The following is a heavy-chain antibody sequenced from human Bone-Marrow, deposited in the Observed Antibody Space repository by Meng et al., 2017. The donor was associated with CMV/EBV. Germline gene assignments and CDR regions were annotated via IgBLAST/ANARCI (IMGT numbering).Heavy chain of an antibody. CDR3: ARGRYCSSTSCHFPFDP. CDR1: GYTLTGYY. Sequence: SVKVSCKASGYTLTGYYMHWVRQAPGQGLEWMGWINPNSGGTNYAQKCQGRVTMTRDTSISTAYMELKRLRSDDPAVYYCARGRYCSSTSCHFPFDPWGQGTLVTVSS. J-gene: IGHJ5*02. D-gene: IGHD2-2*01. CDR2: INPNSGGT. V-gene: IGHV1-2*02.